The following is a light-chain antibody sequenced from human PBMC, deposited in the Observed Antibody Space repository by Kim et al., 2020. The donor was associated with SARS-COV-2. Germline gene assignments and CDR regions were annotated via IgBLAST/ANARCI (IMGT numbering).Light chain of an antibody. J-gene: IGLJ2*01. CDR1: SSDVGGYNY. CDR2: DVS. CDR3: SSYTSSSTRGV. Sequence: QSALTQPASVSGSPGQSITISCTGTSSDVGGYNYVSWYQQHPGKAPKLMIYDVSNRPSGVSNRFSGSNSGNTASLTISGLQAEDEADYYCSSYTSSSTRGVFGGGTKVTVL. V-gene: IGLV2-14*03.